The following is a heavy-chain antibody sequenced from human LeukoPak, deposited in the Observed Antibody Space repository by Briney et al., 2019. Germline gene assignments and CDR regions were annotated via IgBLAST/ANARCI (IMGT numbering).Heavy chain of an antibody. CDR3: ARDRTRYYYYSYMDV. CDR2: INPNSGDT. V-gene: IGHV1-2*02. D-gene: IGHD1-14*01. J-gene: IGHJ6*03. CDR1: EYTFTGYY. Sequence: ASVKVSCKTSEYTFTGYYMHWVRQAPGQGLEWMGWINPNSGDTNYAQKFQGRVTMTRDTSISTAYMGLSRLRSDDTAVYNCARDRTRYYYYSYMDVWGKGTAVTISS.